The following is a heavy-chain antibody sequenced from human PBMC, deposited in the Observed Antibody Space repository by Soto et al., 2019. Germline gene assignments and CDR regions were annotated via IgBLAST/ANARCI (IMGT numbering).Heavy chain of an antibody. Sequence: PGGSLRRSCAASGFTFSSYGMHWVRRAPGKGLEWVAVISYDGSNKYYADSVKGRFTISRDNSKNTLYLQMNSLRAEDTAVYYCAKDIGIVVVPAATGYSYYYGMDVWGQGTTVTVS. V-gene: IGHV3-30*18. CDR1: GFTFSSYG. CDR2: ISYDGSNK. CDR3: AKDIGIVVVPAATGYSYYYGMDV. D-gene: IGHD2-2*01. J-gene: IGHJ6*02.